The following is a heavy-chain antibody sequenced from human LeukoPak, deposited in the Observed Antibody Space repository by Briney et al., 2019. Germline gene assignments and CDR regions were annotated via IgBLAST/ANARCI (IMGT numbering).Heavy chain of an antibody. CDR3: ARAGQLDRPFNY. CDR2: IYYSGST. J-gene: IGHJ4*02. V-gene: IGHV4-39*07. Sequence: PSETLSLTCTVSGGSISSSSYYWGWIRQPPGKGLEWIGSIYYSGSTYYNPSLKSRVTISVDTSKNQFSLKLSSVTAADTAVYYCARAGQLDRPFNYWGQGTVVTVAS. CDR1: GGSISSSSYY. D-gene: IGHD6-13*01.